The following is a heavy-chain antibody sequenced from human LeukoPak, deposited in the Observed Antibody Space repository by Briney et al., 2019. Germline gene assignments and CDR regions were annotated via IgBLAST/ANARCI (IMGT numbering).Heavy chain of an antibody. CDR2: INPTDGST. D-gene: IGHD2-2*01. Sequence: ASVTVSCKASAYTFTTYSIHWVRQAPGQGLEWMGMINPTDGSTSYARKFQGRDTMTRETSTSTVYMELSSLRSEDTAVYYCASSYCSSTRCYWENWFDPWGQGTLVTVPS. V-gene: IGHV1-46*01. J-gene: IGHJ5*02. CDR1: AYTFTTYS. CDR3: ASSYCSSTRCYWENWFDP.